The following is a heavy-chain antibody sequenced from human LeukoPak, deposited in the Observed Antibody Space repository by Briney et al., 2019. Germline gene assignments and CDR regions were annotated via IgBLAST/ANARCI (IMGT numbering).Heavy chain of an antibody. V-gene: IGHV3-9*01. CDR2: ISWNSGSI. J-gene: IGHJ3*02. D-gene: IGHD7-27*01. CDR1: GFTFSGFA. Sequence: GGSLRLSCAASGFTFSGFAMHWVRQAPGKGLEWVSGISWNSGSIGYADSVKGRFTISRDNAKNSLYLQMNSLRAEDTALYYCAKERSTGGYGGAFDIWGQGTMVTVSS. CDR3: AKERSTGGYGGAFDI.